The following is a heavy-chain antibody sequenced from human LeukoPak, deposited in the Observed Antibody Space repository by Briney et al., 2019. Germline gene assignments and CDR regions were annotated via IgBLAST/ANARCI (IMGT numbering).Heavy chain of an antibody. CDR2: IIATFGTA. CDR1: GVTFRRYA. CDR3: AGDSLLDVKAPLGREYYYYGMDV. Sequence: SVRLSCAASGVTFRRYAISWVRRAPGHGLEWMRGIIATFGTANYAQTLQGRVTTPAHESRRTPYVELSCLRSEDTAVFYFAGDSLLDVKAPLGREYYYYGMDVWGQGTTVTVSS. J-gene: IGHJ6*02. V-gene: IGHV1-69*01. D-gene: IGHD1-1*01.